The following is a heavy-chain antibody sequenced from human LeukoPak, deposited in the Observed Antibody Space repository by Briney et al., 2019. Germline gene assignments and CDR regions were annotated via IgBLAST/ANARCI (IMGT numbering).Heavy chain of an antibody. CDR3: ARARIMIVVVNSRGRSFDY. D-gene: IGHD3-22*01. V-gene: IGHV1-2*02. J-gene: IGHJ4*02. CDR1: EYTFTGYH. Sequence: ASVKVSCKASEYTFTGYHMHWVRQAPGQGLEWMGWINPNSGATNYAQKFQGRVTMTRDTSISTAYMELSGLRSDDTAVYYCARARIMIVVVNSRGRSFDYWGQGTLVTVSS. CDR2: INPNSGAT.